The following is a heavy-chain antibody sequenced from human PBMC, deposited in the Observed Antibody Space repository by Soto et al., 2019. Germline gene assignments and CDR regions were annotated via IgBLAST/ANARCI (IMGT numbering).Heavy chain of an antibody. J-gene: IGHJ6*02. CDR2: ISSSSSYI. V-gene: IGHV3-21*01. D-gene: IGHD3-22*01. CDR1: GFTFSTYS. Sequence: EVQLVESGGGLVKPGGSLRLSCAASGFTFSTYSMNWVRQAPGKGLEWVSSISSSSSYIYYADSVKGRFTISRDNAKNSLXXQMNSLRDEYTAVYYCARYDDIGYYWPYYYYGMDVWGQGTTVTVSS. CDR3: ARYDDIGYYWPYYYYGMDV.